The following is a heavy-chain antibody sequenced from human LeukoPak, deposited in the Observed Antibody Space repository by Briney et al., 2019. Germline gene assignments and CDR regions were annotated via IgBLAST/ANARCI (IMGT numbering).Heavy chain of an antibody. CDR3: AKVDQPHYYGSGSYSY. Sequence: GGSLRLSCAASGFTFSSYAMSWVRQAPGKGLEWVSAISGSGGGTYYAGSVKGRFTISRDNSKNTLYLQMNSLRAEDTAVYYCAKVDQPHYYGSGSYSYWGQGTLVTVSS. D-gene: IGHD3-10*01. CDR2: ISGSGGGT. CDR1: GFTFSSYA. J-gene: IGHJ4*02. V-gene: IGHV3-23*01.